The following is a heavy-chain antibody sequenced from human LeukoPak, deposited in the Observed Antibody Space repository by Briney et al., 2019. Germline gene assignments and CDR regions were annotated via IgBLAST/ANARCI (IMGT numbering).Heavy chain of an antibody. J-gene: IGHJ4*02. CDR3: ARRPPSYYYGSGSYSPFDY. V-gene: IGHV4-61*02. CDR2: IYTSGST. CDR1: GGSISSGSYY. Sequence: NPSQTLSLTCTVSGGSISSGSYYWSWIRQPAGKGLEWIGRIYTSGSTNYNPSLKSRVTISVHTSKNQFSLKLSSVTAADTAVYYCARRPPSYYYGSGSYSPFDYWGQGTLVTVSS. D-gene: IGHD3-10*01.